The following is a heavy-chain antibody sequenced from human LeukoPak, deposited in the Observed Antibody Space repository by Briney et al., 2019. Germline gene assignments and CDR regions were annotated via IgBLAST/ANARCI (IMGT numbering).Heavy chain of an antibody. J-gene: IGHJ4*02. Sequence: PGGSLRLSCAASGFTFSSYAMSWVRQAPGKGLEWVSAISGSGGRTYYADSVKGRFTISRDNSKNTLYLQMNSLRAEDTAVYYCAKDRLHYYDSSGYPVFDYWGQGTLVTVSS. V-gene: IGHV3-23*01. CDR2: ISGSGGRT. CDR3: AKDRLHYYDSSGYPVFDY. CDR1: GFTFSSYA. D-gene: IGHD3-22*01.